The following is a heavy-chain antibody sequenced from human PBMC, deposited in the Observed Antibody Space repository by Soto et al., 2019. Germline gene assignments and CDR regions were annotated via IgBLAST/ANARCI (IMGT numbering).Heavy chain of an antibody. CDR1: GYTFTSYG. V-gene: IGHV1-18*01. D-gene: IGHD3-3*01. Sequence: ASVKVSCKASGYTFTSYGISWVRQAPGQGLEWMGWISAYNGNTNYAQKLQGRVTMTTDTSTSTAYMELSSLRSEDTAIYYCARDYNDFWSGHFDYWGQGALVTVSS. CDR2: ISAYNGNT. J-gene: IGHJ4*02. CDR3: ARDYNDFWSGHFDY.